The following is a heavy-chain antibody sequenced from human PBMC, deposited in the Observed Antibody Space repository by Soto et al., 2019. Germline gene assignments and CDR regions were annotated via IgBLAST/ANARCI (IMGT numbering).Heavy chain of an antibody. V-gene: IGHV4-34*01. CDR3: ARGLILWYWELSRRGDHYYYMDV. J-gene: IGHJ6*03. CDR1: GGSFSGYY. CDR2: INDSGST. D-gene: IGHD3-10*01. Sequence: QVQLQQWGAGLLKPSETLSLTCAVYGGSFSGYYWSWIRQPPGKGLEWIGTINDSGSTNYNPSLKSRFTISVDTSKNQFSLKLSSVTAADKAVYYCARGLILWYWELSRRGDHYYYMDVWGKGTTVTVSS.